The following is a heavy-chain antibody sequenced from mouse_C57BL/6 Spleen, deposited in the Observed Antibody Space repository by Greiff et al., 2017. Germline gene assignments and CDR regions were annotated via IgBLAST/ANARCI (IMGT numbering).Heavy chain of an antibody. J-gene: IGHJ2*01. CDR3: ARDDGYRFDY. CDR1: GYSFTSYY. V-gene: IGHV1-66*01. CDR2: IYPGSGNT. D-gene: IGHD2-3*01. Sequence: VKLMESGPELVKPGASVKISCKASGYSFTSYYIHWVKQRPGQGLEWIGWIYPGSGNTKYNEKFKGKATLTADTSSSTAYMQLSSLTSEDSAVYYCARDDGYRFDYWGQGTTLTVSS.